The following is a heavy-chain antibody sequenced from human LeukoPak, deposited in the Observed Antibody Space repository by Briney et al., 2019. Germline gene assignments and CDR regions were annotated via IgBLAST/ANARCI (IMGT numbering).Heavy chain of an antibody. CDR3: AIKPEVDTAMATALIY. V-gene: IGHV3-23*01. J-gene: IGHJ4*02. CDR1: GFTFSSYA. CDR2: ISGSGGST. D-gene: IGHD5-18*01. Sequence: GGSLRLSCAASGFTFSSYAMSWVRQAPGKGLEWVSAISGSGGSTYYADSVKGRFTISRDNSKNTLYLQMNSLRAEDTAVYYCAIKPEVDTAMATALIYWGQGTLVTVSS.